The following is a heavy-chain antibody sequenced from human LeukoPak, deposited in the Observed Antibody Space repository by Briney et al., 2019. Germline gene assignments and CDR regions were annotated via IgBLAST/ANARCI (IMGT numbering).Heavy chain of an antibody. D-gene: IGHD3-10*02. CDR3: AELGITMIGGV. J-gene: IGHJ6*04. Sequence: GGSLRLSCAASGFTFSSYEMNWVRQAPGKGLEWVSYISSSGSTIYYADSVKGRFAISRDNAKNSLYLQMNSLRAEDTAVYYCAELGITMIGGVWGKGTTVTISS. V-gene: IGHV3-48*03. CDR1: GFTFSSYE. CDR2: ISSSGSTI.